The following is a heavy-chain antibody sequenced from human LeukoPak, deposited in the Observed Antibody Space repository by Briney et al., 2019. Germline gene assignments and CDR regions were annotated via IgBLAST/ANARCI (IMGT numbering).Heavy chain of an antibody. CDR1: GFTFSSYA. CDR2: ISGSGGST. D-gene: IGHD3-3*01. Sequence: GGSLRLSCAASGFTFSSYAMSWVRQAPGKGLEWVSAISGSGGSTYYADSVKGRFTISRDNSKNTLYLQMNSLRAEDTAVYYCARDGRFLEWLPPDYWGQGTLVTASS. V-gene: IGHV3-23*01. J-gene: IGHJ4*02. CDR3: ARDGRFLEWLPPDY.